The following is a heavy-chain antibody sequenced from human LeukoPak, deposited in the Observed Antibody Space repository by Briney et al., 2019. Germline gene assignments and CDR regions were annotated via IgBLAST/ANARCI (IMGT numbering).Heavy chain of an antibody. J-gene: IGHJ4*02. CDR3: ARLSTAVAAGDY. CDR1: GFTFSNYW. D-gene: IGHD6-19*01. V-gene: IGHV3-7*01. Sequence: GGSLRLSCAASGFTFSNYWMSWVRQAPGKGLEWVANIRQDGSEKYYVDSVKGRFTISRDNAKNSLYLQMNSLRAEDTAVYYCARLSTAVAAGDYWGQGTLVTVSS. CDR2: IRQDGSEK.